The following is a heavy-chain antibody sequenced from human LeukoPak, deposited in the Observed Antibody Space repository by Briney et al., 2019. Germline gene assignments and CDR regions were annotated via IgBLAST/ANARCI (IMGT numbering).Heavy chain of an antibody. V-gene: IGHV3-30*02. CDR2: IPYDESNK. D-gene: IGHD4-23*01. CDR1: GFAFSTFG. CDR3: AKVTYDYGGNSGGFDY. Sequence: PGGSLRLSCAASGFAFSTFGMHWVRQAPGKGLEWVAFIPYDESNKYYADSVKGRFTISRDNSKNTLYLQMNSLRAEDTAVYYCAKVTYDYGGNSGGFDYWGQGTLVTVSS. J-gene: IGHJ4*02.